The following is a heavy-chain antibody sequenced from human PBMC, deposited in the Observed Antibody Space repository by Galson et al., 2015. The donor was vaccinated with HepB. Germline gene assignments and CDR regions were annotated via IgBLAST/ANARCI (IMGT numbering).Heavy chain of an antibody. CDR3: ARGIGAAGGMDV. CDR2: IYSGGNT. Sequence: SLRLSCAASGLTVSSIYMSWVRQAPGKGLEWVSVIYSGGNTYYADSVKGRFTISRHNSKNMLYLQMNSLRAEDTAVYYCARGIGAAGGMDVWGQGTTVTVS. J-gene: IGHJ6*02. CDR1: GLTVSSIY. D-gene: IGHD1-26*01. V-gene: IGHV3-53*04.